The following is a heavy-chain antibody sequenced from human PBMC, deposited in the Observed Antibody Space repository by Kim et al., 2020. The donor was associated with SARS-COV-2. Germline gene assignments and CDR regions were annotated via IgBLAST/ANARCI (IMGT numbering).Heavy chain of an antibody. D-gene: IGHD3-10*01. V-gene: IGHV3-23*01. CDR3: AKDLLYVPGRGYFDS. J-gene: IGHJ4*02. Sequence: ADSVRGRLTLSRDNSKNTLFLQMDSLRVDDTAVYYCAKDLLYVPGRGYFDSWGQGVVVTVSS.